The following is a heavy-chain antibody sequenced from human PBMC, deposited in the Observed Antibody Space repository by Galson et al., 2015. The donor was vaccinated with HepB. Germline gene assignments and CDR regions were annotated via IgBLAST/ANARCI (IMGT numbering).Heavy chain of an antibody. CDR3: ARGSSGWYYFDY. CDR1: GYSFTSYW. V-gene: IGHV5-10-1*01. CDR2: IDPSDSYI. D-gene: IGHD6-19*01. Sequence: QSGAEVKKPGESLRISCTGSGYSFTSYWISWVRQMPGKGLEWMGRIDPSDSYINYSTSFQGHVTISADKSISTAYRQWSSLKASDTAMYYCARGSSGWYYFDYWGQGTLVTVSS. J-gene: IGHJ4*02.